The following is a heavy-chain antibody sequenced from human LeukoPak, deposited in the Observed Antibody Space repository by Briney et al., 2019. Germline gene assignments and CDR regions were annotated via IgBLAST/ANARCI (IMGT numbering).Heavy chain of an antibody. CDR3: ARDDHELGYCSGSSCSAASA. CDR2: IKQDGSKI. J-gene: IGHJ6*04. CDR1: GFSLSSYW. V-gene: IGHV3-7*01. D-gene: IGHD2-8*02. Sequence: PGGSLRLSCAASGFSLSSYWMSWVRQAPGKGLELLADIKQDGSKIYYMDSVKGRFTISRDNAKNSLYLQMNSLRVEDTAVYYCARDDHELGYCSGSSCSAASAWGKGTTVTVSS.